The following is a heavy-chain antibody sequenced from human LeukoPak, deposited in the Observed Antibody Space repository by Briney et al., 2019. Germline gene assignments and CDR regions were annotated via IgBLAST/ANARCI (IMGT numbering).Heavy chain of an antibody. CDR3: ARHKMGTNRLYYFDC. J-gene: IGHJ4*02. CDR2: IYYGGTT. D-gene: IGHD2-8*01. CDR1: GGSISSSTYY. Sequence: PSETLSLTCIVSGGSISSSTYYWGWIRQPPGKGLEWIGTIYYGGTTYYNPSLESRVTISVDTSKNQFSLKLTSVTAADTAVYYCARHKMGTNRLYYFDCWGQGTLVTVSS. V-gene: IGHV4-39*01.